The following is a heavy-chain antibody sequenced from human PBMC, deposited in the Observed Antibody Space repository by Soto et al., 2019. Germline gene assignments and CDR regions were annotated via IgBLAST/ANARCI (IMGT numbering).Heavy chain of an antibody. Sequence: GGSLRLSCAASGFTVSSKYMTWVRQAPGKGLEWVSVISGGGGSTYYADSVKGRFTISRDNSKNTLYLQMNSLRAEDTAVYYCARDNWNTVWGQGTMVTVSS. D-gene: IGHD1-20*01. CDR1: GFTVSSKY. CDR3: ARDNWNTV. V-gene: IGHV3-23*01. CDR2: ISGGGGST. J-gene: IGHJ3*01.